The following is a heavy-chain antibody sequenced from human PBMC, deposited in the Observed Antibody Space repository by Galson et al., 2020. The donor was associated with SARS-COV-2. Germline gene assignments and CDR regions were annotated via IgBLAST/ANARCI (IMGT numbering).Heavy chain of an antibody. Sequence: ASVKVSCKGSGYTVTDSFTAYYINWVRQAPGQGLEWMGWINPKNGDTDSAEKFQGRVTMTSDTSATTGYMELRNLRYDDTAVYFCASRGTYQTTFVDFWGQGTLVTVSS. V-gene: IGHV1-2*02. CDR2: INPKNGDT. D-gene: IGHD1-26*01. CDR3: ASRGTYQTTFVDF. CDR1: GYTVTDSFTAYY. J-gene: IGHJ4*02.